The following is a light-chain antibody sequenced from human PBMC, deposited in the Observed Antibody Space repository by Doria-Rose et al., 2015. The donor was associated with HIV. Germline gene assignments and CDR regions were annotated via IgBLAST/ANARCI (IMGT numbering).Light chain of an antibody. CDR1: SSNIGSNF. Sequence: PGQRVTISCSGSSSNIGSNFVYWYQQFPGTAPKLLIYRDNLRPSGVPDRFSASKSGTSASLAISGLRSEDETHYYCAAWGDSLSGHVLFGGGTKLTVL. CDR3: AAWGDSLSGHVL. V-gene: IGLV1-47*01. J-gene: IGLJ2*01. CDR2: RDN.